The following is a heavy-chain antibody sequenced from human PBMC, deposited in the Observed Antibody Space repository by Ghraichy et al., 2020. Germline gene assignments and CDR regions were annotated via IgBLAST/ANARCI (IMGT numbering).Heavy chain of an antibody. J-gene: IGHJ6*02. V-gene: IGHV3-23*01. CDR1: RFNFSNYA. Sequence: LSLTCAASRFNFSNYAMTWVRQAPGKGLEWVSAISASGGSTYYADSGKGRFTISRDNSKNTLYLQMNSLRAEDTAVYYCAKLFPRIVVVPAAGMDVWGQGTTVTVSS. CDR2: ISASGGST. CDR3: AKLFPRIVVVPAAGMDV. D-gene: IGHD2-2*01.